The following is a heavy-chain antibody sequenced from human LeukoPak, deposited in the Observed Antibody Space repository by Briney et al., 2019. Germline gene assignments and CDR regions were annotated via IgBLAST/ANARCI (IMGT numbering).Heavy chain of an antibody. CDR1: GFTFSSYA. CDR3: AKGKTFGSGSYLNLWGAFDI. CDR2: ISGSGGST. J-gene: IGHJ3*02. V-gene: IGHV3-23*01. Sequence: AGGSLRLSCAASGFTFSSYAMSWVRQAPGKGLEWVSAISGSGGSTYYADSVKGRFTISRDNSKNTLYLQMNSLRAEDTAVYYCAKGKTFGSGSYLNLWGAFDIWGQGTMVTVSS. D-gene: IGHD3-10*01.